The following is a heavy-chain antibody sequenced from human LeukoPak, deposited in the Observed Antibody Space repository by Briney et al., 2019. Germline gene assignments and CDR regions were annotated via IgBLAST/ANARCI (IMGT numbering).Heavy chain of an antibody. V-gene: IGHV1-18*01. J-gene: IGHJ4*02. CDR3: ARVTLLSDSSGYYYV. D-gene: IGHD3-22*01. Sequence: ASVKVSCKASGYTFTSYGISWVRQAPGQGLEWMGWISAYNGNTNYAQKFQGRVTMTRDMSTNTVYMELSSLRSDDTAVYYCARVTLLSDSSGYYYVWGQGTLVTVSS. CDR1: GYTFTSYG. CDR2: ISAYNGNT.